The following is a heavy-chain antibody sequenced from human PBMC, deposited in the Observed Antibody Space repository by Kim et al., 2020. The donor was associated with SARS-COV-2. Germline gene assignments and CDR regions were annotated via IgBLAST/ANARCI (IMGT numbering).Heavy chain of an antibody. J-gene: IGHJ5*02. CDR2: SIYSGPT. V-gene: IGHV4-39*01. CDR1: GDPVSSSAYY. D-gene: IGHD7-27*01. Sequence: SETLSLTCTVSGDPVSSSAYYWAWVRQPPGKGLEWLGSSIYSGPTWYNPSLKNRITISVATSQNQFSLSLTSVTAADTALYFCARPALGKSQGRRFDPWG. CDR3: ARPALGKSQGRRFDP.